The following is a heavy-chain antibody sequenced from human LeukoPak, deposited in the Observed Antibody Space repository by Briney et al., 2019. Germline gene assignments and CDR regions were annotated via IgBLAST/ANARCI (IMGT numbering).Heavy chain of an antibody. CDR2: ISYDGTNK. D-gene: IGHD3-22*01. Sequence: GGSLRLSCAASGFTFSSYAMHWVRQAPGKGLEWVTIISYDGTNKYYADSVKGRFSISRDNSKNTLFLQMNSLRAEDTAVYYCARSNYYDSRSWGFDIWGQGTMVTVSS. V-gene: IGHV3-30*04. CDR1: GFTFSSYA. CDR3: ARSNYYDSRSWGFDI. J-gene: IGHJ3*02.